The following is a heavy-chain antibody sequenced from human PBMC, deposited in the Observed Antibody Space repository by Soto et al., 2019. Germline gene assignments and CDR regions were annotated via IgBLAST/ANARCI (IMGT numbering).Heavy chain of an antibody. CDR3: ARRGSGSYYDY. CDR2: ISGSGDST. J-gene: IGHJ4*02. Sequence: EVQLLESGGGLVQPGGSLRLSCAASGFTFSSYAMRWVRQAPGKGLEWVSAISGSGDSTYYADSVKGRFTISRDNSKNTLYLQMNSLRAEDTAVYYCARRGSGSYYDYWGQGTRVNVSS. CDR1: GFTFSSYA. D-gene: IGHD1-26*01. V-gene: IGHV3-23*01.